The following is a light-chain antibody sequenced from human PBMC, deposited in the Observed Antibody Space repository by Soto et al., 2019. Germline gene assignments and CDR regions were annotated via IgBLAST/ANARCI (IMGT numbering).Light chain of an antibody. CDR1: QSIGGF. V-gene: IGKV1-39*01. CDR3: QQSYSTPLP. J-gene: IGKJ4*01. Sequence: DIQMTQSPSSLSVSVGDRVTITCRASQSIGGFLNWYQQKLGKAPKLLIYAASSLQSGVPSRFSGSGSGTDFTLTISSLQPEDFAAYYGQQSYSTPLPFGGGTKVEI. CDR2: AAS.